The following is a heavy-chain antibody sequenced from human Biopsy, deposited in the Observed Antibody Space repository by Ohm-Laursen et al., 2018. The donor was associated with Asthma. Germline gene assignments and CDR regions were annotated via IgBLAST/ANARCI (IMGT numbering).Heavy chain of an antibody. D-gene: IGHD6-19*01. CDR1: GGSISSFY. Sequence: SETLSLTCSVYGGSISSFYWSWIRQSPEKGLEWMGYVYWTGSTNYNPSLKSRITMPVDTSKNRMFLELISVTAADTAIYYCVRAVRNEQWLAPFDYWGQGKPVTVSS. CDR3: VRAVRNEQWLAPFDY. J-gene: IGHJ4*02. V-gene: IGHV4-59*01. CDR2: VYWTGST.